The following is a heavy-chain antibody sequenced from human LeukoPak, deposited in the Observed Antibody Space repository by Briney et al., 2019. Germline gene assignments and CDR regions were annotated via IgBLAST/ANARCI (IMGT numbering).Heavy chain of an antibody. J-gene: IGHJ3*02. D-gene: IGHD3-10*01. CDR2: INHSGST. V-gene: IGHV4-34*01. Sequence: SETLSLTCAVYGGSFSGYYWSWIRQPPGKGLEWIGEINHSGSTNYNPSLKSRVTISVDTSKNQFSLNLSSVTAADTAVYYCARSDGYGLVGIWGQGTMVTVSS. CDR3: ARSDGYGLVGI. CDR1: GGSFSGYY.